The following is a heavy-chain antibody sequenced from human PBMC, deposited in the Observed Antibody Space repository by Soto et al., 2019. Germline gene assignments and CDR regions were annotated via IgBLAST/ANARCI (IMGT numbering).Heavy chain of an antibody. D-gene: IGHD3-3*01. Sequence: QVQLVQSGAEVKKPGSSVKVSCKASGGTFSSYAISLVRQAPGQGLEWMGGIIPIFGTANYAQKFQGRVTITADKSTSTAYMELSSLRSEDTAVYYCASPTREWLPPARDYYYGMDVWGQGTTVTVSS. CDR2: IIPIFGTA. CDR3: ASPTREWLPPARDYYYGMDV. CDR1: GGTFSSYA. V-gene: IGHV1-69*06. J-gene: IGHJ6*02.